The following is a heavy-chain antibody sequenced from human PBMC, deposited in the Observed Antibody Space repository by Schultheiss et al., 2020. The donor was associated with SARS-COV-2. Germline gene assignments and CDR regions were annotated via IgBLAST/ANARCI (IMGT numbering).Heavy chain of an antibody. J-gene: IGHJ4*02. V-gene: IGHV3-21*01. Sequence: GESLKISCAASGFTFSNAWMSWVRQAPGKGLEWVSYISSSSSYIYYADSVKGRFTISRDNAQNSLYLQMNSLRVEDTALYYCARERSPEGFDYWGQGTLVTVSS. CDR1: GFTFSNAW. D-gene: IGHD3-10*01. CDR2: ISSSSSYI. CDR3: ARERSPEGFDY.